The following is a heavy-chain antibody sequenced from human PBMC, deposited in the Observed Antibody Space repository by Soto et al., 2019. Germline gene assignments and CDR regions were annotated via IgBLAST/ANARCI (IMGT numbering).Heavy chain of an antibody. Sequence: EASVEVSCQSSGGTFSSYAISWVRQAPVQVLEWMGGIIPIFGTANYAQKFQGRVTITADESTSTAYMELSSLRSEDTAVYYCARAGYCTNGVCYGDYYYGMDVWGQGNTVTVSS. CDR2: IIPIFGTA. D-gene: IGHD2-8*01. CDR1: GGTFSSYA. V-gene: IGHV1-69*13. J-gene: IGHJ6*02. CDR3: ARAGYCTNGVCYGDYYYGMDV.